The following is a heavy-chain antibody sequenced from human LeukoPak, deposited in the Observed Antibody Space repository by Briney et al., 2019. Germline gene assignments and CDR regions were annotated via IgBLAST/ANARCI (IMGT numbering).Heavy chain of an antibody. D-gene: IGHD3-16*01. J-gene: IGHJ4*02. CDR2: IYNSGST. CDR3: ARDGAVRHYFDS. V-gene: IGHV4-61*08. Sequence: SETLSLTCTVSGGSISSGGYYWSWIRQPPGKGLEWIGHIYNSGSTNYNPSLKSRVTISVDTSKNQFSLRLSSVTAADTAVYYCARDGAVRHYFDSWGQGTLVTVSS. CDR1: GGSISSGGYY.